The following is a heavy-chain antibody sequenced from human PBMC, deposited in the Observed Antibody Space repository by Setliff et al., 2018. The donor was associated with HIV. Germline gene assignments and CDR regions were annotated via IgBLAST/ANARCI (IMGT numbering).Heavy chain of an antibody. CDR2: ISYSGKT. D-gene: IGHD6-19*01. CDR1: GVPTSASTYY. Sequence: SETLSLTCTVSGVPTSASTYYWGWIRQPPGKGLDWIGYISYSGKTYYNPSLKSRVTISVDTSNNHFSLRLNAVAAADTAIYYCAGQGAVTGHSFDSWGPGALVTVSS. J-gene: IGHJ4*02. V-gene: IGHV4-39*01. CDR3: AGQGAVTGHSFDS.